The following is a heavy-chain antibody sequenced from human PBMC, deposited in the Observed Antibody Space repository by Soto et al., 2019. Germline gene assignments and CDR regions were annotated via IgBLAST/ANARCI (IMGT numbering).Heavy chain of an antibody. J-gene: IGHJ5*02. D-gene: IGHD2-15*01. CDR2: IYHSGST. Sequence: QVQLQESGPGLVKPSETLSLTCAVSGGSISSSNWWSWVRQPPGKGLEWIGEIYHSGSTNYNPSLKSRVTISLDKSKNQFSLKLSSVPAADTAVYYCAGVRWPLRGWFDPWGQGTLVTVSS. CDR1: GGSISSSNW. CDR3: AGVRWPLRGWFDP. V-gene: IGHV4-4*02.